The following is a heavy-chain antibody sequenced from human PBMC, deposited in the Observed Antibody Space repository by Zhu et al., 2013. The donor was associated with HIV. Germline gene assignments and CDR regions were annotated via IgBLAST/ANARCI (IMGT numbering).Heavy chain of an antibody. CDR2: INPKSGGS. CDR3: ARVVTYFWSGQWAT. J-gene: IGHJ4*02. Sequence: QVQLVQSGAEVKKPGASVNVSCKASGYTFTGYYMHWVRQAPGQGLEWMGWINPKSGGSNYAQKFHGRVTMTRDTSINTVYMELSRLRSDDTAVYYCARVVTYFWSGQWATWGQGTLVTVSS. V-gene: IGHV1-2*02. CDR1: GYTFTGYY. D-gene: IGHD3-3*01.